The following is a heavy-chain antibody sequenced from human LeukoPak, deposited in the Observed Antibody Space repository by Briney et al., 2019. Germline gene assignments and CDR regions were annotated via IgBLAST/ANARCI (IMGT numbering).Heavy chain of an antibody. J-gene: IGHJ5*02. CDR1: GFSFSDYH. Sequence: PGGSLRLSCAASGFSFSDYHMNWIRQAPGKGLEWVSAISGSGGSTYYADSVKGRFTISRDNSKNTLYLQMNSLRAEDTAVYYCTKTAPAAIYWFDPWGQGTLVTVSS. CDR2: ISGSGGST. CDR3: TKTAPAAIYWFDP. V-gene: IGHV3-23*01. D-gene: IGHD2-2*02.